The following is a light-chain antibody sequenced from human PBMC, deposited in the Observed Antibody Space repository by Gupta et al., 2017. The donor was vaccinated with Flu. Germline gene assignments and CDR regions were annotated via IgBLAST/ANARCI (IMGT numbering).Light chain of an antibody. CDR3: QHYSSSTTMYT. J-gene: IGKJ2*01. Sequence: DIVLTQSPATLSLSPGESATLSCRASQSSTSTYLAWDQNKPVQAPMLLMYGESARATGSTDRLSGGGYGTAFTLNISRLEPEDFEVYYCQHYSSSTTMYTFGQGTKLELK. CDR2: GES. V-gene: IGKV3-20*01. CDR1: QSSTSTY.